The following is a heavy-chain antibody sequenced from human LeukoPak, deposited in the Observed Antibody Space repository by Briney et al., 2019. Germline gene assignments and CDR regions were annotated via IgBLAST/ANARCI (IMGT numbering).Heavy chain of an antibody. Sequence: ASVKVSCKASGYTFTGYYMHWVRQAPGQGLEWMGWINPNSGGTNYVQKFQGRVTMTRDTSISTAYMELSRLRSDDTAVYYCARVDIWQWLVRGKDYWGQGTLVTVSS. D-gene: IGHD6-19*01. J-gene: IGHJ4*02. CDR1: GYTFTGYY. V-gene: IGHV1-2*02. CDR3: ARVDIWQWLVRGKDY. CDR2: INPNSGGT.